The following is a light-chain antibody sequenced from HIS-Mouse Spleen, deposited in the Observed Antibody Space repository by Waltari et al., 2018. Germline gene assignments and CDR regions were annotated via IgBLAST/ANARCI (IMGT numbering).Light chain of an antibody. CDR3: QQLNSYPPT. CDR2: AAS. J-gene: IGKJ1*01. V-gene: IGKV1-9*01. CDR1: QDISSY. Sequence: DIQLTKSPSFLSASVGDRVTITCRASQDISSYLAWYQQKPGKAPKLLIYAASTLQSGVPSRFSGSGSGTEFTLTISSLQPEDFATYYCQQLNSYPPTFGQGTKVEIK.